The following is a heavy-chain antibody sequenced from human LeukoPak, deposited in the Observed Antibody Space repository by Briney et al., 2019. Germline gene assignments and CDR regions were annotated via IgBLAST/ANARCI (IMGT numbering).Heavy chain of an antibody. CDR3: ARDRSASYRFDY. D-gene: IGHD1-26*01. CDR2: IYTSGST. J-gene: IGHJ4*02. CDR1: GDSISGYY. Sequence: SETLSLTCSVSGDSISGYYWSWIRQPAGKGLEWIGRIYTSGSTNYNPSLKSRVTMSVDTSKNQFSLNLTSATAADSAVYYCARDRSASYRFDYWGQGTLVTVSS. V-gene: IGHV4-4*07.